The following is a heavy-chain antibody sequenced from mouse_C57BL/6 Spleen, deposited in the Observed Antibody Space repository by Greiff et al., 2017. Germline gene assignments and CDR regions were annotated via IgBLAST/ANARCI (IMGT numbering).Heavy chain of an antibody. CDR3: ARSYDYPYFDY. CDR2: IDPSDSYT. CDR1: GYTFTSYW. D-gene: IGHD2-4*01. V-gene: IGHV1-59*01. J-gene: IGHJ2*01. Sequence: QVQLQQPGAELVRPGTSVKLSCKASGYTFTSYWMHWVKQRPGQGLEWIGVIDPSDSYTNYNQKFKGKATLAVDTSSSTAYMQLSSLTSEDSAVYYCARSYDYPYFDYWGQGTTLTVSS.